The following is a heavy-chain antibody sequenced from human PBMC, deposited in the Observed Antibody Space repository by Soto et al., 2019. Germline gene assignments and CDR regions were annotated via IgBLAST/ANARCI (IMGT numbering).Heavy chain of an antibody. CDR1: GFTFSSYG. CDR2: IWYDGSNK. Sequence: GGSLRLSCAASGFTFSSYGMHWVRQAPGKGLEWVAVIWYDGSNKYYADSVKGRFTISRDNSKNTLYRQMNSLRAEDTAVYYCARGTYCGGDCYSRYYYYYMDVWGKGTTVTVSS. D-gene: IGHD2-21*01. CDR3: ARGTYCGGDCYSRYYYYYMDV. V-gene: IGHV3-33*01. J-gene: IGHJ6*03.